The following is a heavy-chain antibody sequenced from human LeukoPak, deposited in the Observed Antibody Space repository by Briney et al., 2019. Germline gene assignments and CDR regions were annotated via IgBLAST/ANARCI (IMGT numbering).Heavy chain of an antibody. Sequence: SETLSLTCNVSGASMSSNYWSWIRQPPGKGLERIGYIYHSGNTNYSPSLESRVTMSVDESKNQFSLRVHFVSAADTAVYYCASTRRAAVAGRFASWGQGTLVTVSS. D-gene: IGHD6-19*01. V-gene: IGHV4-4*09. J-gene: IGHJ4*02. CDR2: IYHSGNT. CDR3: ASTRRAAVAGRFAS. CDR1: GASMSSNY.